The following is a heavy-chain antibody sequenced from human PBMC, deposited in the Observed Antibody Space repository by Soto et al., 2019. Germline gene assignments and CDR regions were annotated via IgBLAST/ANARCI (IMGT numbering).Heavy chain of an antibody. CDR2: IYSGGAT. Sequence: DVQLVESGGGLIQPGGSLRLSCAASEISVSSNYLSWVRQAPGKGLEWVSGIYSGGATYYADSVKGRFTFSRDNSKNTLYLQMNGLRVDDTAVYYCARGSYRAFDYWGQGTLVTVSS. D-gene: IGHD4-4*01. CDR3: ARGSYRAFDY. J-gene: IGHJ4*02. V-gene: IGHV3-53*01. CDR1: EISVSSNY.